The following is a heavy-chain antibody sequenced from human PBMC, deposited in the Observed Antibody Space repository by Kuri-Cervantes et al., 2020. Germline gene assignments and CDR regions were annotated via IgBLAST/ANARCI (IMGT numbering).Heavy chain of an antibody. CDR2: INPNSGGT. CDR3: ARDSVGSGIKGGYYYYYYGMDV. CDR1: GYTFTGYY. Sequence: ASVKVSCKASGYTFTGYYMHWVRQAPGQGLEWMGWINPNSGGTNYAQKLQGRVTMTRDTSISTAYMELSRLRSEDTAVYYCARDSVGSGIKGGYYYYYYGMDVWGQGTMVTVSS. D-gene: IGHD3-10*01. V-gene: IGHV1-2*02. J-gene: IGHJ6*02.